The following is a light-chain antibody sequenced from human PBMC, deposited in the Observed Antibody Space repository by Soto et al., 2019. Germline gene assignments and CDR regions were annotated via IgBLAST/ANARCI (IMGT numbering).Light chain of an antibody. Sequence: EIVLTTSPGNLSLSPGERATLSCRASQSVSSNYLAWYQQKPGQAPRLLIYGASSRATGIPDRFSGSGSGTEFTLTISRLEPEDFAVYYCHQYGISSFGGGTKVDIK. CDR2: GAS. CDR1: QSVSSNY. V-gene: IGKV3-20*01. CDR3: HQYGISS. J-gene: IGKJ4*01.